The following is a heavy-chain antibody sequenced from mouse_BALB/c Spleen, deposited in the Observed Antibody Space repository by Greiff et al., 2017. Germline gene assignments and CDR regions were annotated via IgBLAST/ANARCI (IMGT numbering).Heavy chain of an antibody. Sequence: EVKLMESGPGLVKPSQSLSLTCSVTGYSITSGYYWNWIRQFPGNKLEWMGYISYDGSNNYNPSLKNRISITRDTSKNQFFLKLNSVTTEDTATYYCARGDRYDDESYYAMDYWGQGTSVTVSS. J-gene: IGHJ4*01. D-gene: IGHD2-14*01. CDR2: ISYDGSN. V-gene: IGHV3-6*02. CDR3: ARGDRYDDESYYAMDY. CDR1: GYSITSGYY.